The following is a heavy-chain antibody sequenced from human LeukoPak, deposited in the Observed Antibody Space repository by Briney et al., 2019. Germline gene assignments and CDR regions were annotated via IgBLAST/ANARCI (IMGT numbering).Heavy chain of an antibody. CDR1: GYTFTDYY. CDR3: ARAKERRRLLGNWFDS. J-gene: IGHJ5*01. V-gene: IGHV1-2*02. CDR2: TNPKTGAT. D-gene: IGHD7-27*01. Sequence: GASVKVSCKASGYTFTDYYIHWVRHAPGQGLELMGWTNPKTGATNPAQKFQGRVTMTRDTSMHTAYLELSGLRSDDTALYYCARAKERRRLLGNWFDSWGQGTLVTVSS.